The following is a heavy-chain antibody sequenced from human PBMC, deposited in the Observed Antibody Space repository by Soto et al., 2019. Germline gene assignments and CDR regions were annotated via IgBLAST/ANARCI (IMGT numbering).Heavy chain of an antibody. V-gene: IGHV1-69*01. J-gene: IGHJ2*01. Sequence: QVQLVQSGAEVNKPGSSVKVSCKASGGTFSSYAISWVRQAPGQGLEWMGGIIPIFGTANYAQKFQGRVTITADESTSTAYMELSSLRSEDTAVYYCARGPDIVVVPAAIGDWYFDLWGRGTLVTVSS. CDR2: IIPIFGTA. CDR1: GGTFSSYA. CDR3: ARGPDIVVVPAAIGDWYFDL. D-gene: IGHD2-2*02.